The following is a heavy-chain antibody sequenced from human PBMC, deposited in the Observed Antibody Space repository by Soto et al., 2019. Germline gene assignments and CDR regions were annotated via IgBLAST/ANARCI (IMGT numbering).Heavy chain of an antibody. V-gene: IGHV3-30*18. D-gene: IGHD5-12*01. Sequence: QVQLVESGGGVVQPGTSLTLSCSASGFTFSNYGMHWFRQAPGKGLEGGSIISYDGSRKNYIDSVKGRFTISRDNSKNTLDLQMNSLRAEDTAVYYCAKDIHPGRDTYHYGADYWGQGTLVAVSS. CDR2: ISYDGSRK. CDR3: AKDIHPGRDTYHYGADY. CDR1: GFTFSNYG. J-gene: IGHJ4*02.